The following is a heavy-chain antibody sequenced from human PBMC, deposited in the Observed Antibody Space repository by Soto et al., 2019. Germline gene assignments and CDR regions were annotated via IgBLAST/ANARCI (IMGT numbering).Heavy chain of an antibody. D-gene: IGHD3-10*01. CDR2: ISTSGNTT. CDR1: GFTFSTSA. Sequence: EMQLLESGGGLIEPGGSLRLSCVGSGFTFSTSAMTWVRQAPGKGLEWVSSISTSGNTTYYADSVKGRFTISRDNSRNTLYLQMSSLRAEDTAEYYGAKSPRGVIAYFDYWGQGSLVTVSS. J-gene: IGHJ4*02. V-gene: IGHV3-23*01. CDR3: AKSPRGVIAYFDY.